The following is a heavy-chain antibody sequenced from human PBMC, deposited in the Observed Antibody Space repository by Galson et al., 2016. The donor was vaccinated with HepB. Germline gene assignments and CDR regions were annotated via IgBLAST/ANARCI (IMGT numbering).Heavy chain of an antibody. CDR1: GFTFGGFW. V-gene: IGHV3-7*03. D-gene: IGHD5-18*01. J-gene: IGHJ5*02. CDR2: IKQDGSEK. Sequence: SLRLSCASSGFTFGGFWMSWVRQAPEKGLQWVATIKQDGSEKYYVDSVRGRFTISRDNPKSSLYVQMNGLRVEDTAVYYCVRSKSMSHRFLGLPRNQRGFNYGSLVFDLWGQGTLVTVSS. CDR3: VRSKSMSHRFLGLPRNQRGFNYGSLVFDL.